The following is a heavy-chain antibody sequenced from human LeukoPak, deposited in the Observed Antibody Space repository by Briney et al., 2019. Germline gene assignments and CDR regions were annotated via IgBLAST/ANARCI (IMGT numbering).Heavy chain of an antibody. J-gene: IGHJ4*01. Sequence: GGSLRLSCAVSGFTFSSHWMRWVRQAPGKGLVWVSRINSDGSSTNYADSVKGRFTISRDNAKNTLYLQMNSLRAEDTAMYYCARAVYYSNYLGYWGQGTLVTVSS. V-gene: IGHV3-74*01. D-gene: IGHD3-10*01. CDR1: GFTFSSHW. CDR3: ARAVYYSNYLGY. CDR2: INSDGSST.